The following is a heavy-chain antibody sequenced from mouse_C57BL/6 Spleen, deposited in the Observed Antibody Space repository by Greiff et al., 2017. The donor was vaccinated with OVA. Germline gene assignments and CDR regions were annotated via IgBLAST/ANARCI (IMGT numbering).Heavy chain of an antibody. Sequence: EVKVVESGGGLVKPGGSLKLSCAASGFTFSDYGMHWVRQAPEKGLEWVAYISSGSSTIYYADTVKGRFTISRDNAKNTLFVQMTSLRSEDTAMYYCARNFTSWDVGDWGQGTTVTVSS. D-gene: IGHD4-1*01. CDR1: GFTFSDYG. CDR3: ARNFTSWDVGD. V-gene: IGHV5-17*01. J-gene: IGHJ2*01. CDR2: ISSGSSTI.